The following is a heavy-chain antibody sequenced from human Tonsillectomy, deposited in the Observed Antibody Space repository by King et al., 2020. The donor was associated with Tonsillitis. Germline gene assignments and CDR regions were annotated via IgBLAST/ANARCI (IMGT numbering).Heavy chain of an antibody. CDR1: GFTFSSYG. V-gene: IGHV3-30*02. D-gene: IGHD6-19*01. CDR2: IRYDGSNK. Sequence: VQLVESGGGVVQPGGSLRLSCAASGFTFSSYGMHWVRQAPGKGLEWVAFIRYDGSNKYYADSVKGRFTISRDNSKNTLYLEMNSLRAEDTAVYYCAKDSEEQWLVCDNWGQGTLVTVSS. J-gene: IGHJ4*02. CDR3: AKDSEEQWLVCDN.